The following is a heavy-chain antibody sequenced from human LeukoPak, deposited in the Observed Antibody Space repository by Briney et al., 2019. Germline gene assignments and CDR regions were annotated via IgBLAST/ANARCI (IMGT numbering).Heavy chain of an antibody. V-gene: IGHV4-34*01. CDR2: INHSGST. J-gene: IGHJ4*02. CDR1: GGSFSGYY. D-gene: IGHD4-23*01. Sequence: SETLSLTCAVYGGSFSGYYWSWIRQPPGKGLEWIGEINHSGSTNYNPSLKSRVTISVDTSKNQFSLKLSSVTAADTAVYYCARVTTVVGIGYWGQGTLVTVSS. CDR3: ARVTTVVGIGY.